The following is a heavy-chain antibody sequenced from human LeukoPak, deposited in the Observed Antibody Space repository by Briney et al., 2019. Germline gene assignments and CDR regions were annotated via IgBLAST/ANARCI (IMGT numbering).Heavy chain of an antibody. J-gene: IGHJ3*02. CDR3: AREKKLPASILRGAFDI. CDR2: FNPSGGST. CDR1: GYTFTSYY. Sequence: ASVKVSCKASGYTFTSYYMHWVRQAPGQGLEWMGIFNPSGGSTSYAQKFQGRVTMTRDTSTTTFYMELSSLRSEDTAVFYCAREKKLPASILRGAFDIWGQGTMVTVSS. V-gene: IGHV1-46*01. D-gene: IGHD2-2*01.